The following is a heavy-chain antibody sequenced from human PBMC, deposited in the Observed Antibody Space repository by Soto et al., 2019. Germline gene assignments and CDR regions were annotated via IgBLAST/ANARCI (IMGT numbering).Heavy chain of an antibody. CDR1: GDSVSSNSAA. CDR3: ASTMNWNYGDYYYYGMDV. V-gene: IGHV6-1*01. CDR2: TYYRSKWYN. J-gene: IGHJ6*02. D-gene: IGHD1-7*01. Sequence: SQTLSLTCAISGDSVSSNSAAWNWIRQSPSRGLEWLGRTYYRSKWYNDYAVSVKSRITISPDTSKNQFSLQLNSVTPEDTAVYYCASTMNWNYGDYYYYGMDVWGQGTTVTVSS.